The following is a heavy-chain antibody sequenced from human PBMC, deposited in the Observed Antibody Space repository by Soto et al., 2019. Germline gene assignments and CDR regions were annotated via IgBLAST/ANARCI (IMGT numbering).Heavy chain of an antibody. V-gene: IGHV4-59*08. CDR2: IYYSGST. CDR1: GGSISSYY. CDR3: ARHAAVGCSSTNCYYYYYYMDV. Sequence: SETLSLTCTVSGGSISSYYWSWIRQPPGKGLEWIGYIYYSGSTNYNPSLKSPVTISVDTSKNQFSRNLSSVTAADTAVYYCARHAAVGCSSTNCYYYYYYMDVWGKGTTVTVSS. D-gene: IGHD2-2*01. J-gene: IGHJ6*03.